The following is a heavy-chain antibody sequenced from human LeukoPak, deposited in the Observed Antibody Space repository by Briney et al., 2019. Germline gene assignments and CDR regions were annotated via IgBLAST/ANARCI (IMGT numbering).Heavy chain of an antibody. J-gene: IGHJ4*02. CDR1: GGSISSYY. CDR2: IYYSGST. Sequence: SETLSLTCTVSGGSISSYYWSWIRQPPGKGLEWIGYIYYSGSTNYNPSLKSRVTISVDTSKNHFSLKLSSVTAADTAVYYCARVGGYSYGSFDYWGQGTLVTVSS. V-gene: IGHV4-59*01. D-gene: IGHD5-18*01. CDR3: ARVGGYSYGSFDY.